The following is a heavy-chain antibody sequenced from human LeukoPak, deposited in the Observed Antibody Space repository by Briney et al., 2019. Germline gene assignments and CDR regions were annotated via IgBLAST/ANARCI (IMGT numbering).Heavy chain of an antibody. D-gene: IGHD5-12*01. V-gene: IGHV3-30*04. CDR1: GFTFSSYA. J-gene: IGHJ4*02. CDR3: AKGRGVATLPDY. Sequence: GGSLRLSCAASGFTFSSYAMHWVRQAPGKGLEWVAVISYDGSNKYYADSVKGRFTISRDNSKNTLYLQMNSLRAEDTAVYYCAKGRGVATLPDYWGQGTLVTVSS. CDR2: ISYDGSNK.